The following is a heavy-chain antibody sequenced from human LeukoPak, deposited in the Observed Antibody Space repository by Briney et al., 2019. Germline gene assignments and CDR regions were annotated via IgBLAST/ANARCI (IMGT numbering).Heavy chain of an antibody. V-gene: IGHV1-2*02. Sequence: ASVKVSCKASGYTFTGYYMHWVRQAPGQGLEWMGWINPTAGGTNYAQKFQGRVTVTRDTSISTAYMELSRLKSDDTAVYYCARLVHSGVGEDDYWGLGTLVTVSS. D-gene: IGHD3-16*01. CDR2: INPTAGGT. J-gene: IGHJ4*02. CDR3: ARLVHSGVGEDDY. CDR1: GYTFTGYY.